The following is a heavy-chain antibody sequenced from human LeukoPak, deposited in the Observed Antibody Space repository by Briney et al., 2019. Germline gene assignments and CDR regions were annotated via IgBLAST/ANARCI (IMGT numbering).Heavy chain of an antibody. Sequence: GGSLRLSCAASGFTFSNAWMSWVRQAPGKGLEWVGRIKSKTDGGTTDYAAPVKGRFTISRDDSKNTLYLQMNSLKTEGTAVYYCTTDLDRGWSFDYWGQGTLVTVSS. V-gene: IGHV3-15*01. D-gene: IGHD6-19*01. J-gene: IGHJ4*02. CDR1: GFTFSNAW. CDR3: TTDLDRGWSFDY. CDR2: IKSKTDGGTT.